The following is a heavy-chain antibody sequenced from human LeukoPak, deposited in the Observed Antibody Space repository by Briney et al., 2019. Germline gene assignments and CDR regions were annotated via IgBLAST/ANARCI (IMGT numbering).Heavy chain of an antibody. CDR1: GYTFTGYY. V-gene: IGHV1-2*04. J-gene: IGHJ3*02. CDR2: INPNSGGT. D-gene: IGHD1-20*01. Sequence: ASVKVSCKDSGYTFTGYYMHWVRQAPGQGLEWMGWINPNSGGTNYAQKSQGWVTMTRDTSISTAYMELSRLRSDDTAVYYCARGGITGTTRGPTRLNDAFDIWGQGTMVTVSS. CDR3: ARGGITGTTRGPTRLNDAFDI.